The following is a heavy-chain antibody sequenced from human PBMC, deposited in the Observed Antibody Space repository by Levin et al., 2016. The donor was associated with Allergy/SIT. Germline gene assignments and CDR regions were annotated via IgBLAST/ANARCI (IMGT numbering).Heavy chain of an antibody. V-gene: IGHV3-11*01. D-gene: IGHD6-25*01. CDR1: GFTFSDYY. J-gene: IGHJ4*02. CDR2: ITSSGTTV. CDR3: VREAGAAHLDY. Sequence: GESLKISCAASGFTFSDYYMTWIRQAPGKGLEWVSYITSSGTTVYYADSLEGRFTVSRDNTKNSLYLQMNSLRADDTAIYYCVREAGAAHLDYWGQGTLVTVSS.